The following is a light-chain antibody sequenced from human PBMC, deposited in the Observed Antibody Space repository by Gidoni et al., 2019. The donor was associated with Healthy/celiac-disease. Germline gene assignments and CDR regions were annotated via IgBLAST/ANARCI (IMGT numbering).Light chain of an antibody. CDR1: QGIRSY. V-gene: IGKV1-9*01. CDR2: AAS. J-gene: IGKJ2*01. Sequence: IQLTQAPSFLSASVGYRVTITCRASQGIRSYLAWYQQKPGQAPKLLIYAASTLQSGVPSRFSGSGSGTECTLTISSLQPEDFATYYCQQLNSYPPMYTFXQXTKLEIK. CDR3: QQLNSYPPMYT.